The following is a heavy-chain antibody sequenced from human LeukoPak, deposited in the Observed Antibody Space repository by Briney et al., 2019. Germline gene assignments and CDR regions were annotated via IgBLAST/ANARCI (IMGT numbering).Heavy chain of an antibody. D-gene: IGHD2-2*01. J-gene: IGHJ5*02. Sequence: SETLSLTCTVSGGSISSSRYYWGWIRQPPGKGLEWIGSIYYSGSTFYHPSLKSRLTISVDTSKNQFSLKLTSVTAADTAVYYCARGDIVVVPAAFGSTHQSWFDPWGQGTLVTVSS. CDR1: GGSISSSRYY. CDR2: IYYSGST. V-gene: IGHV4-39*07. CDR3: ARGDIVVVPAAFGSTHQSWFDP.